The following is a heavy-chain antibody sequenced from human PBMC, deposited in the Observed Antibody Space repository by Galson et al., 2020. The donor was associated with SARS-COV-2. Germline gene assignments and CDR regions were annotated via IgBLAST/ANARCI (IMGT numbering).Heavy chain of an antibody. CDR1: GFTFTDYF. V-gene: IGHV3-21*01. CDR3: ARGLCGGDCYED. J-gene: IGHJ4*02. D-gene: IGHD2-21*02. Sequence: GGSLRLSCTASGFTFTDYFMNWVRQAPGKGLEWVSAIGGSSSPIYYADSIKGQFTISRDNAKNSVYLQMNSLRVEDTAVYYCARGLCGGDCYEDWGQGTLVTVSS. CDR2: IGGSSSPI.